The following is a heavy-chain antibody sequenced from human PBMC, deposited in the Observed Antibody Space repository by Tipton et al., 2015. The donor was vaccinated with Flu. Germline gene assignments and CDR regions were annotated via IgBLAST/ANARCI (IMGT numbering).Heavy chain of an antibody. V-gene: IGHV4-4*07. CDR1: GGSITSSY. CDR3: ARGGDIVTALDY. J-gene: IGHJ4*02. Sequence: TLSLTCTVSGGSITSSYWSWIRQPAGKGLEWIGRLHSSGSTTYNPSLKSRVTMSVDSSKNQFSLKLTSVTAADMAVYYCARGGDIVTALDYWGQGTLVTVSS. CDR2: LHSSGST. D-gene: IGHD3-10*01.